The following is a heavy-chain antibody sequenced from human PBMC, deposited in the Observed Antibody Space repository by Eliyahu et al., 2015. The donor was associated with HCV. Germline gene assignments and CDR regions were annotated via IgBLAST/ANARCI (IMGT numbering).Heavy chain of an antibody. CDR2: ISWNSGSI. D-gene: IGHD2-15*01. CDR3: AKDRVVVAATGHYYYGMDV. V-gene: IGHV3-9*01. J-gene: IGHJ6*02. CDR1: GFTFDXXA. Sequence: EVQLVESGGGLVQPGRSLRLSCAASGFTFDXXAMPWVRQAPGKGLEWVSGISWNSGSIGYADSVKGRFTISRDNAKNSLYLQMNSLRAEDTALYYCAKDRVVVAATGHYYYGMDVWGQGTTVTVSS.